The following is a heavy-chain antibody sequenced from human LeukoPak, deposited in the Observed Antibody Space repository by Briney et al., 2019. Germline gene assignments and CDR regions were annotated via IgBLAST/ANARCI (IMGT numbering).Heavy chain of an antibody. CDR2: IYYSGST. V-gene: IGHV4-59*01. CDR1: GGSISSYY. CDR3: ARGIPEMATISRFDY. J-gene: IGHJ4*02. Sequence: SETLSLTCTVSGGSISSYYWSWIRQPPGKGREWIGYIYYSGSTNYNPSLKSRVTISVDTSKNQFSLKLSSVTAADKAVYYCARGIPEMATISRFDYWGQGTLVTVSS. D-gene: IGHD5-24*01.